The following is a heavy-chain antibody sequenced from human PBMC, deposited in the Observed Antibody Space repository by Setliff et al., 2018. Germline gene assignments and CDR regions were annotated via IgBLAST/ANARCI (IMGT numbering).Heavy chain of an antibody. V-gene: IGHV1-69*10. CDR2: IIPVIGMT. D-gene: IGHD4-17*01. CDR1: GDPFNAYG. Sequence: GASVKVSCKASGDPFNAYGVSWVRQAPGQGLEWMGAIIPVIGMTDYAQKFQDRLTITADQSTTAVYMELSSLRFDDTALYYCARGPSPTVTPSRLIYFYHMDVWGTGTTVTVSS. CDR3: ARGPSPTVTPSRLIYFYHMDV. J-gene: IGHJ6*03.